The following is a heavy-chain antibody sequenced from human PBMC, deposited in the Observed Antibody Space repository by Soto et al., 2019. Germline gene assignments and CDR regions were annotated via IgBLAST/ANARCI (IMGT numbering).Heavy chain of an antibody. CDR3: ARGNWNYCDF. V-gene: IGHV3-48*03. CDR2: ISSSGITI. Sequence: GGSLRLSCAASGFTFSSYEMNWVRQAPGKGLEWLSYISSSGITIFYADSVKGRFAISRDNAKNSLFLQMNSLRAEDTAVYFCARGNWNYCDFWGQGTLVTVSS. J-gene: IGHJ4*02. CDR1: GFTFSSYE. D-gene: IGHD1-7*01.